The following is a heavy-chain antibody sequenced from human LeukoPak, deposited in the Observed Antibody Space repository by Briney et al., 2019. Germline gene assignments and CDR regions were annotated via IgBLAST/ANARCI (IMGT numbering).Heavy chain of an antibody. CDR3: ARGRPVFDY. CDR1: GGSISSSSYY. Sequence: PSETLSLTCTVSGGSISSSSYYWGWIRQPPGKGLEWIGSIYYSGSTYYNPSLKSRVTISVDTSKNQFSLRLTSVTAADTAVYFCARGRPVFDYWGQGTLVTVSS. D-gene: IGHD6-6*01. CDR2: IYYSGST. V-gene: IGHV4-39*02. J-gene: IGHJ4*02.